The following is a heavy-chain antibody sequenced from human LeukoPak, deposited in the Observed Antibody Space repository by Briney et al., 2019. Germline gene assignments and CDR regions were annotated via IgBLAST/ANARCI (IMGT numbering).Heavy chain of an antibody. Sequence: GGSLRLSCAACGFTFSSYSMKWVRPAPGKGLEGVSCISSSSSYTYYAASVKGRFTISRDNDKHSLYLQINSLTAEDTAVYYCARDWGYYYYYGMDVWGQGTTVTVSS. V-gene: IGHV3-21*01. CDR1: GFTFSSYS. CDR3: ARDWGYYYYYGMDV. D-gene: IGHD3-16*01. J-gene: IGHJ6*02. CDR2: ISSSSSYT.